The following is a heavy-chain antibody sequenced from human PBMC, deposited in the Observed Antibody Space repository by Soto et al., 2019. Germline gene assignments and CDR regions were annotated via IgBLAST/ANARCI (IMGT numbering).Heavy chain of an antibody. CDR3: AHAYGGTSWPNDAFDI. CDR2: IYWDDDQ. D-gene: IGHD2-21*01. Sequence: QITLKESGPTLVKPTETLTVTCTVSGFSLSGDGVGVGWIRQPPGKALEWLALIYWDDDQRYSPSLKTRLTITKDASKNQAVLTMTNMDPMDTATYYCAHAYGGTSWPNDAFDIWGQGTVVTVSS. V-gene: IGHV2-5*02. CDR1: GFSLSGDGVG. J-gene: IGHJ3*02.